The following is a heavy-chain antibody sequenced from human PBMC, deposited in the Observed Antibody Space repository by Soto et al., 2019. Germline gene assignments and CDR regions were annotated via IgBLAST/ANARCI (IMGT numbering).Heavy chain of an antibody. Sequence: DVQVVESGGGLIQPGGSLRLSWEVSGFSVTANYMSWVRQAPGKGLEWVSVIYSGGSTYYIDSVKGRFSISRDISKNTLYLQMNSLRAEDTAVYYCHGYGYWGQGTLVTVSS. J-gene: IGHJ4*02. CDR3: HGYGY. CDR1: GFSVTANY. D-gene: IGHD5-12*01. CDR2: IYSGGST. V-gene: IGHV3-53*01.